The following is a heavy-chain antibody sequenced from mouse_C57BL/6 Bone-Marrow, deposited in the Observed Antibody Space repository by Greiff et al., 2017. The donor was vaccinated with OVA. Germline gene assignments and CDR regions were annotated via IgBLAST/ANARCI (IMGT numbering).Heavy chain of an antibody. CDR1: GYTFTDHT. CDR3: ARSGYYGSSGRYYFDY. Sequence: LVKPGASVKISCKVSGYTFTDHTIHWMKQRPEQGLEWIGYIYPRDGSTKYNEKFKGKATLTADKSSSTAYMQLNSLTSEDSAVYFCARSGYYGSSGRYYFDYWGQGTTLTVSS. D-gene: IGHD1-1*01. V-gene: IGHV1-78*01. CDR2: IYPRDGST. J-gene: IGHJ2*01.